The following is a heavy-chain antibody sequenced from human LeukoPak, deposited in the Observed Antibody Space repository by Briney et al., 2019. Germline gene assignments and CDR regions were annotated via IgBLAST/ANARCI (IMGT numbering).Heavy chain of an antibody. V-gene: IGHV4-61*01. Sequence: PSETLSLTCTVSGGSLSSGSYYWSWVRQPPGKGLEWLGYIYYSGRTNNNPSLKSRVTISVDTSKNQFSLKLSSVTAADTAVYYCARGNLFAGAVGAFDIWGQGTMVTVSS. CDR2: IYYSGRT. D-gene: IGHD1-26*01. CDR1: GGSLSSGSYY. J-gene: IGHJ3*02. CDR3: ARGNLFAGAVGAFDI.